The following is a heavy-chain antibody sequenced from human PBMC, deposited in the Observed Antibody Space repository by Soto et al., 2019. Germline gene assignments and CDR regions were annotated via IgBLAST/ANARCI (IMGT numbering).Heavy chain of an antibody. CDR3: ARHRNWKVDY. CDR2: IYHSGST. V-gene: IGHV4-30-2*03. D-gene: IGHD1-1*01. CDR1: GGSISSGGYS. Sequence: SETLSLTCTVSGGSISSGGYSWSWIRQPPGKGLEWIGYIYHSGSTYYNPSLKSRVTIPVDTSKNQFSLKVNSVTAADTAVYYCARHRNWKVDYWGQGTLVTVSS. J-gene: IGHJ4*02.